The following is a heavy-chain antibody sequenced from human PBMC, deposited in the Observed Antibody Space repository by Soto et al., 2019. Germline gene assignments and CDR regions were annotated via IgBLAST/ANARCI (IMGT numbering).Heavy chain of an antibody. Sequence: PGGSLRLSCAASGFMFTNHGMHWVRQAPGKGLEWVGRIKSKTDGGTTDYAVPVKGRFTISRDDSKNTLYLQMNSLKTEDTAVYYCTTDPVTMIVVVPSSGWGQGTLVTVSS. CDR1: GFMFTNHG. CDR3: TTDPVTMIVVVPSSG. V-gene: IGHV3-15*07. CDR2: IKSKTDGGTT. D-gene: IGHD3-22*01. J-gene: IGHJ4*02.